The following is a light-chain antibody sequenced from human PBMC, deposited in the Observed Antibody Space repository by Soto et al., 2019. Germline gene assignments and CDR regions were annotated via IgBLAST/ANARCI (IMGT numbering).Light chain of an antibody. CDR2: LGS. Sequence: EIVLTQSPRSLPVTPGEPASISCRSSRNLLHSNGYYYLDWYLQKPGQSPQLLIYLGSNRASGVPDRFSGSGSGTGFTLTISRVEAEDVGVYFCAQGLATPFTFGGGTKVEIK. CDR3: AQGLATPFT. V-gene: IGKV2-28*01. CDR1: RNLLHSNGYYY. J-gene: IGKJ4*01.